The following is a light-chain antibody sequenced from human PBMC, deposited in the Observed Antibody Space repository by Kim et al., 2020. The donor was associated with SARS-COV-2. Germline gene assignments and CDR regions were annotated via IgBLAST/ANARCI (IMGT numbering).Light chain of an antibody. J-gene: IGKJ1*01. CDR2: DAS. CDR1: HSISNL. CDR3: QQYSNYSPWT. Sequence: SVGDRVTITCRASHSISNLLAWYQQKPGKAPTLLIYDASSLQVGVPSRFSGSGSGTEFTLTISSLQPDDFATYYCQQYSNYSPWTFGQGTKVDIK. V-gene: IGKV1-5*01.